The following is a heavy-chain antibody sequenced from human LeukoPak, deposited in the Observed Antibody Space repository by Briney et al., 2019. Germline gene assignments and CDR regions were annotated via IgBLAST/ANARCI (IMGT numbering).Heavy chain of an antibody. Sequence: PGGSLRLSCAASGFTVSNTYMSWVRQAPGKGLEWVANIRQDGDTKYYVDSVKGRFTISRDNAMNSLYLQMNSLRAEDTAIYYCARSLPYGTTWYGRSDFWGQGTLVTVSS. D-gene: IGHD6-13*01. CDR3: ARSLPYGTTWYGRSDF. CDR1: GFTVSNTY. V-gene: IGHV3-7*03. CDR2: IRQDGDTK. J-gene: IGHJ4*02.